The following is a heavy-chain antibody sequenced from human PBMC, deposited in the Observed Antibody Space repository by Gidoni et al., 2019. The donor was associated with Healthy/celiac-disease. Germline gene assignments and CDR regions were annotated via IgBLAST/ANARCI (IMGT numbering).Heavy chain of an antibody. Sequence: EVQLVESGGGLVKPGGSLRLSCAASGFTFSHAWLSWGRQAPGKGLEWVSRIKSKTDGGTTDYAAPVKGRFTISRDDSKNTLYLQMNSLKTEDTAVYYCTTEGVVAAAGLSNWFDPWGQGTLVTVSS. CDR2: IKSKTDGGTT. D-gene: IGHD6-13*01. J-gene: IGHJ5*02. CDR1: GFTFSHAW. V-gene: IGHV3-15*01. CDR3: TTEGVVAAAGLSNWFDP.